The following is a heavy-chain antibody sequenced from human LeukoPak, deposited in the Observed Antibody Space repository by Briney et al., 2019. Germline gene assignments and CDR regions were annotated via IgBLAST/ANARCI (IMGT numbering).Heavy chain of an antibody. V-gene: IGHV4-59*01. D-gene: IGHD3-16*01. CDR1: GGSFTSFY. CDR2: IFYSGST. CDR3: ARADYDYIWGSFGYFDF. Sequence: SETLSLTCTVSGGSFTSFYWSWIRQPPGKGPEWIGYIFYSGSTNFNPPLKSRVTMSVDTSKNQFSLKLSSVTAADTSLYYCARADYDYIWGSFGYFDFWGQGTLVTVSS. J-gene: IGHJ4*02.